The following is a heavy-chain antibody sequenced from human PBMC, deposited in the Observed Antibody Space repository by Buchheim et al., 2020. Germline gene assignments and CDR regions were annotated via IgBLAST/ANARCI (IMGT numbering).Heavy chain of an antibody. Sequence: EVQLVESGGGLVKPGGSLRLSCAASGFSFSSYSMNWVRQAPGKGLEWVSSISSSSSHIFCADSVKGRFTISRDNAKGSLYLQMNSLRAEDTAVYYCAPYCSGGSCYSLDYWGQGTL. V-gene: IGHV3-21*01. J-gene: IGHJ4*02. CDR1: GFSFSSYS. CDR3: APYCSGGSCYSLDY. CDR2: ISSSSSHI. D-gene: IGHD2-15*01.